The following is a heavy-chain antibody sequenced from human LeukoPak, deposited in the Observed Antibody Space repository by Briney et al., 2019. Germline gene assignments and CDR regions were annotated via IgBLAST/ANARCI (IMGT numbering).Heavy chain of an antibody. CDR2: INPDGSDK. V-gene: IGHV3-7*05. Sequence: PGGSQRLSCAASGFTFSSYEMNWVRQAPGKGLEWVANINPDGSDKYYVDSVKGRFTISRDNAKSSLYLQMNSLRAEDTAVYYCAKLPYGDYNHHWGQGTLVTVSS. D-gene: IGHD4-17*01. CDR1: GFTFSSYE. J-gene: IGHJ5*02. CDR3: AKLPYGDYNHH.